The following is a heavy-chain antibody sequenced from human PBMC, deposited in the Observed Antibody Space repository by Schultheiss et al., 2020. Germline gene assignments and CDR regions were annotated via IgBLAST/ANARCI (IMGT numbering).Heavy chain of an antibody. CDR1: GYTFTGYY. D-gene: IGHD6-19*01. Sequence: ASVTVSCKASGYTFTGYYMHWVRQATGQGLEWMGWMNPNSGNTGYAQKFQGRVTMTRDTSISTAYMELSRLRSDDTAVYYCARHLRGWYIDYWGQGTLV. V-gene: IGHV1-2*02. CDR3: ARHLRGWYIDY. CDR2: MNPNSGNT. J-gene: IGHJ4*02.